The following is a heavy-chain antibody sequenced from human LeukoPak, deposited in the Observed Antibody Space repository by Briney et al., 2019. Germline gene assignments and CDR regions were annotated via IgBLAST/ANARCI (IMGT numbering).Heavy chain of an antibody. Sequence: GASVKVSCKASGGTCSSYAISWVRQAPGQGLEWMGGIIPIFGTANYAQKFQGRVTITADESTSTAYMELSSLRSEDTAVYYCARDEDTAMAYDAFDIWGQGTMVTVSS. V-gene: IGHV1-69*13. D-gene: IGHD5-18*01. J-gene: IGHJ3*02. CDR2: IIPIFGTA. CDR3: ARDEDTAMAYDAFDI. CDR1: GGTCSSYA.